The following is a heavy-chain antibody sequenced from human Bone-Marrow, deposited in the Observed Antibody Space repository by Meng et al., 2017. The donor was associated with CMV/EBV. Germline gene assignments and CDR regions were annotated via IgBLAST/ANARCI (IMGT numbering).Heavy chain of an antibody. CDR3: ARDEVTLIYGMDV. D-gene: IGHD4-23*01. CDR2: IYYSGST. V-gene: IGHV4-61*01. CDR1: GGSVSSGSYY. J-gene: IGHJ6*02. Sequence: ESLKISCTVSGGSVSSGSYYWSWIRQPPGKGLEWIGYIYYSGSTNYNPSLKSRVTISVDTSKNQFSLKLSSVTAADTAVYYCARDEVTLIYGMDVWGQGTTVTVSS.